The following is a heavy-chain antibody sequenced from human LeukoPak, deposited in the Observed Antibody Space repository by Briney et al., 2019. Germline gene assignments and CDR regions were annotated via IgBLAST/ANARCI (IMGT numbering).Heavy chain of an antibody. D-gene: IGHD2-8*02. CDR2: ISDNGERT. CDR3: AKERGVAKPFDY. V-gene: IGHV3-23*01. CDR1: GFTFSTYG. Sequence: GGSLRLSCAASGFTFSTYGMNWVRQAPGKGLEWVSAISDNGERTYYADSVKGRFAIPRDNSKSTLYLQMNSLRAEDTAIYYCAKERGVAKPFDYWGQGTLVTVSS. J-gene: IGHJ4*02.